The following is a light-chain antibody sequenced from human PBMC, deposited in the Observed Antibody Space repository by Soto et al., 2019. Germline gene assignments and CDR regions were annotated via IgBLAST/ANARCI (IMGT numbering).Light chain of an antibody. V-gene: IGKV3-20*01. CDR2: GAS. J-gene: IGKJ2*03. CDR3: QQYGRSFS. CDR1: QTVSSNY. Sequence: EIVLTQSPGTLSLSPGERATLSCRASQTVSSNYLAWYQQKPCQAPRLLIYGASSRATGIPDRFSGSGSGTDFTLTISGLEPEDFAVYYCQQYGRSFSFGRGTKLEIE.